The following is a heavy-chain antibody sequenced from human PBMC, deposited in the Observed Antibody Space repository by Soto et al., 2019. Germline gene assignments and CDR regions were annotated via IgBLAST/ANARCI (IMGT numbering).Heavy chain of an antibody. V-gene: IGHV4-59*01. J-gene: IGHJ4*02. CDR2: IYYSGST. CDR3: ARDQNGSPHFDY. Sequence: SETLSLTCTVSGGSISSYYWSWIRQPPGKGLEWIGYIYYSGSTNYNPSLKSRVTIPVDTSKNQFSLKLSSVTAADTAVYYCARDQNGSPHFDYWGQGTLVTVSS. CDR1: GGSISSYY. D-gene: IGHD1-26*01.